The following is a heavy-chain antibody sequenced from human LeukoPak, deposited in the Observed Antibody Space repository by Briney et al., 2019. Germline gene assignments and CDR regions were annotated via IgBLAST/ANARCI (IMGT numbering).Heavy chain of an antibody. V-gene: IGHV3-53*04. Sequence: GGSLRLSCAVSGFTASSNYMSWVRQAPGKGLEWVSVIYSDDRTYYADSVKGRFSISRHTSKKTLYLQMNSPRAEDTAVYYCAREVMAKRRAFDIWGQGTGVTVSS. CDR2: IYSDDRT. D-gene: IGHD2-8*01. J-gene: IGHJ3*02. CDR3: AREVMAKRRAFDI. CDR1: GFTASSNY.